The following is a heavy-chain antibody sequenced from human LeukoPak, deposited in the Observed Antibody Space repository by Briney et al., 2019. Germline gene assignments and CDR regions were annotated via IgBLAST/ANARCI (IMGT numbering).Heavy chain of an antibody. CDR2: INHSGST. Sequence: SETLSLTCGVYGGSFSGYYWTWIRQPPGKGLEWIGEINHSGSTNYNPSLKSRVTMSLDTSKNQFSLKLSSVTAADTAVYFCARVASSGRYFTRAKCYFDYWGQGTLVTVSS. V-gene: IGHV4-34*01. D-gene: IGHD6-19*01. CDR1: GGSFSGYY. J-gene: IGHJ4*02. CDR3: ARVASSGRYFTRAKCYFDY.